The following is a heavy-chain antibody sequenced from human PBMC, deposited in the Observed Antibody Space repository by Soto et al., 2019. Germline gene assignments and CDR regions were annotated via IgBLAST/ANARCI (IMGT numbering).Heavy chain of an antibody. CDR1: GFTFDDYA. CDR2: ISWNSGSI. Sequence: PGGSLRLSCAASGFTFDDYAMHWVRQAPGKGLEWVSGISWNSGSIGYADSVKGRFTISRDNAKNSLYLQMNSLRAEDTALYYCAKAKWELLGDAFDIWGQGTMVTVSS. V-gene: IGHV3-9*01. CDR3: AKAKWELLGDAFDI. D-gene: IGHD1-26*01. J-gene: IGHJ3*02.